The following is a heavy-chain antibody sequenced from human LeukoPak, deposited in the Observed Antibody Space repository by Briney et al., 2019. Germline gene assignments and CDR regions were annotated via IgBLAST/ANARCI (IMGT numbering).Heavy chain of an antibody. CDR2: IKSKTDGGTT. CDR3: ASWVVAQIDY. CDR1: GFTFSNAW. J-gene: IGHJ4*02. V-gene: IGHV3-15*01. Sequence: GGSLRLSCAASGFTFSNAWMSWVRQAPGKGLEWVGRIKSKTDGGTTDYAAPVKGRFTISRDDSKNTLYLQMNSLRAEDTAVYYCASWVVAQIDYWGQGTLVTVSS. D-gene: IGHD2-15*01.